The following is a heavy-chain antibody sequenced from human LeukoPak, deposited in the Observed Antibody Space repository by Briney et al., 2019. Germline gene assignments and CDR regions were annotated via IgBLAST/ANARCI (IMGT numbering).Heavy chain of an antibody. CDR2: ISISGSTT. V-gene: IGHV3-48*03. CDR1: GFTSSSYE. J-gene: IGHJ4*02. Sequence: PGGSLRLSCAASGFTSSSYERNWVRQAPGKGLEWVSYISISGSTTHYADSMKGRFTIPRDNAQKSLYLQMNSLRAEDTAVYYCARDNYDSSGYYFDWGQGTLVTVSS. CDR3: ARDNYDSSGYYFD. D-gene: IGHD3-22*01.